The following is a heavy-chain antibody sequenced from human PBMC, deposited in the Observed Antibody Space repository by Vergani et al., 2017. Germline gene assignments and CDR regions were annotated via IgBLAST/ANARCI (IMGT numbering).Heavy chain of an antibody. V-gene: IGHV3-49*04. CDR2: IRSKTYGATT. D-gene: IGHD5-18*01. J-gene: IGHJ4*02. CDR1: GFNFGEYG. CDR3: SRGRGYSFGYSDY. Sequence: EVQLVESGGDFVQPGRSLRLSCQTSGFNFGEYGVSWVRQAPGKGLEWIGFIRSKTYGATTEYAASVRGRFTISRDDSKRLAYLQLSGLKTEDTAVYFCSRGRGYSFGYSDYWGQGTLVTVSS.